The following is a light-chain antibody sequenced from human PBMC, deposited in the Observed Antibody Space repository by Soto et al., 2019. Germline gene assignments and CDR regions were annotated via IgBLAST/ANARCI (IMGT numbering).Light chain of an antibody. CDR2: DAS. V-gene: IGKV3-11*01. CDR1: QSVSSY. CDR3: QQRSNWPLT. Sequence: EIVLTQSPATLSLSPGERATLSCRASQSVSSYLAWYQQKPGQAPRLLIYDASNRATGIPARFSGSGSGTVFTLTISSLDPEDFAVYYCQQRSNWPLTFGGGTKVDIK. J-gene: IGKJ4*01.